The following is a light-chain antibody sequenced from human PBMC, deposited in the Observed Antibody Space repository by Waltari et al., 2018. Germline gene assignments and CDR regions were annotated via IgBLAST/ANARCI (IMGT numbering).Light chain of an antibody. J-gene: IGKJ2*01. CDR3: QQSIQWPYT. V-gene: IGKV3D-15*01. CDR1: QSVNRN. Sequence: DIAMTQSPATLSLSPGERATLSCRASQSVNRNLAWYQQKPGQPPRLLIYGVSSRAKGIPDRFTGSGSGMEFTLTISSLEPEDVGIYHCQQSIQWPYTFGQGTKVEIK. CDR2: GVS.